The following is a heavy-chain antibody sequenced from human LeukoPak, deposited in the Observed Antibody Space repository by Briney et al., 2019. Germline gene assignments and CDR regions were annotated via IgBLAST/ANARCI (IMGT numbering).Heavy chain of an antibody. V-gene: IGHV4-59*01. D-gene: IGHD2-2*01. Sequence: SSETLSLTCTVSGDSITSYYWSWIRQPPGQGLEWIGYVYYSGSTNYNPSLKSRVTISIDTSKNQFSLRLISVTAADTAVYYCARDRGKYQLLGAFDIRGQGTMVTVSS. CDR3: ARDRGKYQLLGAFDI. J-gene: IGHJ3*02. CDR2: VYYSGST. CDR1: GDSITSYY.